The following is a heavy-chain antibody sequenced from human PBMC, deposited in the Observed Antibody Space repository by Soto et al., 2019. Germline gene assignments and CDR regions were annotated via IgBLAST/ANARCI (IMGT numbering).Heavy chain of an antibody. CDR3: STDKAVGATLGAMEF. J-gene: IGHJ4*02. D-gene: IGHD1-26*01. CDR2: ISYDGTYK. CDR1: GFTFSSDA. Sequence: PGGSLRLSCAASGFTFSSDAMHWVRQAPGKGLEWVAAISYDGTYKPYADSVKGRFTISRDNSENTLYLQMNSLRPEDTALYCCSTDKAVGATLGAMEFWGQGTLVTVSS. V-gene: IGHV3-30-3*01.